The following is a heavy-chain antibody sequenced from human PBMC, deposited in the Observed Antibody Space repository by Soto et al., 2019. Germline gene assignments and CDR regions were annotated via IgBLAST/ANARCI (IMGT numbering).Heavy chain of an antibody. Sequence: GGSLRLSCAASGFTFSSYWMSWVRQAPGKGLEWVANIKQDGSEKYYVDSVKGRFTISRDNAKNSLYLQMNSLRAEDMAVYYCARVELTYYYYYGMDVWGQGTTVTVSS. CDR1: GFTFSSYW. D-gene: IGHD3-10*01. J-gene: IGHJ6*02. V-gene: IGHV3-7*03. CDR3: ARVELTYYYYYGMDV. CDR2: IKQDGSEK.